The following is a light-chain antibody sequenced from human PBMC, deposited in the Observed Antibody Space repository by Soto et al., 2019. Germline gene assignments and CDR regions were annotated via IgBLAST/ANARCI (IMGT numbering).Light chain of an antibody. V-gene: IGKV3-15*01. J-gene: IGKJ2*01. CDR1: QSISTN. CDR3: QQYSTWPPKYT. CDR2: GAS. Sequence: EIVMTQSPATLSVSPGERATLSCSASQSISTNLAWYQQRPGQAPRLLIYGASTTATDIPDRFSGSGSGTEFTLNIASMQSEDCAVYYCQQYSTWPPKYTFGQGTKLEIK.